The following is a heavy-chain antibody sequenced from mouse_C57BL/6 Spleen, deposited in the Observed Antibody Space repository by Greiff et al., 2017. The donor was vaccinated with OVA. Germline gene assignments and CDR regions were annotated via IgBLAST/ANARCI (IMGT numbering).Heavy chain of an antibody. V-gene: IGHV5-4*03. Sequence: EVMLVESGGGLVKPGGSLKLSCAASGFTFSSYAMSWVRQTPEKRLEWVATISDGGSYTYYPDNVKGRFTISRDNAKHNLYLQMSHLKSEDTAMYYCASLTGADYWGQGTTLTVSS. J-gene: IGHJ2*01. CDR2: ISDGGSYT. CDR3: ASLTGADY. CDR1: GFTFSSYA. D-gene: IGHD4-1*01.